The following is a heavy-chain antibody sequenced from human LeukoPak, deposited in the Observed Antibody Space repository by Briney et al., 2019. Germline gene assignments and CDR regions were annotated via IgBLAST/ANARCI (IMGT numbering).Heavy chain of an antibody. J-gene: IGHJ4*02. CDR1: GGSIINKY. D-gene: IGHD3-22*01. Sequence: SETLSLTCTVSGGSIINKYWGWIRQPAGKGLEWIGRIYFSGSAIYNPSFKGRVTMSVDTSNNQFFLNLTSVTAADTAVYYCARDDLYDSSGHSDYWGQGTLVTVSS. V-gene: IGHV4-4*07. CDR2: IYFSGSA. CDR3: ARDDLYDSSGHSDY.